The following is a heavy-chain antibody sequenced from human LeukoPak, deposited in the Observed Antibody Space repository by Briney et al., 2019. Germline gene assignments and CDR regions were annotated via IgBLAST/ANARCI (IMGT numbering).Heavy chain of an antibody. V-gene: IGHV3-23*01. J-gene: IGHJ4*02. CDR2: ISYSGANS. CDR3: ARVGHIGSYFDY. D-gene: IGHD1-26*01. Sequence: GGSLRLSCAASGFTFSGSAMSWVRQAPGEGLEWVSLISYSGANSYYTDSVGGRFTISRDNSKDTLFLQMNSLRAEDTAVYYCARVGHIGSYFDYWGQGTLVTVSS. CDR1: GFTFSGSA.